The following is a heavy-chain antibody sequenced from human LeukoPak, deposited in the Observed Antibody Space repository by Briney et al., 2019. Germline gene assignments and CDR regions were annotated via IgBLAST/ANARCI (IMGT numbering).Heavy chain of an antibody. CDR1: GFTFSSYR. CDR2: ISSSSSNI. Sequence: GGSLRLSCAASGFTFSSYRMNWVRQAPGKGLEWVSSISSSSSNIYYADSVKGRFTISRDNAKNSLYLQMNSLRAEDTAVYYCARDDRARFGETFYYYYYYMDVWGKGTTVTVSS. V-gene: IGHV3-21*01. CDR3: ARDDRARFGETFYYYYYYMDV. D-gene: IGHD3-10*01. J-gene: IGHJ6*03.